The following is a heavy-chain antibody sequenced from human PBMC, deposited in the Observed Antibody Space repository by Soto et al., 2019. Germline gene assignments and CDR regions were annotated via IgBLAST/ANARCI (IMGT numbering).Heavy chain of an antibody. V-gene: IGHV3-30-3*01. D-gene: IGHD4-17*01. CDR2: ISYDGSNK. J-gene: IGHJ3*02. CDR3: AREGLIETTVPLGAFDI. CDR1: GFTFSSYA. Sequence: QVQLVESGGGVVQPGRSLRLSCAASGFTFSSYAMHWVRQAPGKGLEWVAVISYDGSNKYYAASVKGRFTISRDNSKNTLYLQINSLRAEDTAVYYCAREGLIETTVPLGAFDIWGQGTMVTVSS.